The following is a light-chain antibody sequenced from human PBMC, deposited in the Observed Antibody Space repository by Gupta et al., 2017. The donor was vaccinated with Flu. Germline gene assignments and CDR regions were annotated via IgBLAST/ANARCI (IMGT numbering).Light chain of an antibody. J-gene: IGLJ1*01. V-gene: IGLV3-21*02. CDR2: DDN. CDR3: QVWDSSSDHDV. Sequence: SFVLTPPPSVSVAPGQTATLTCGGNNIGSKSVHWYQQKPGQAPVLVVYDDNDRPSGIPERFSGSNSGNTATLTISRVEAGDEDDYYCQVWDSSSDHDVFGTGTKVTVL. CDR1: NIGSKS.